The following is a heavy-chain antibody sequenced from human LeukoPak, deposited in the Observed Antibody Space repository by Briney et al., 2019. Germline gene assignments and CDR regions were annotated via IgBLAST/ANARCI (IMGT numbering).Heavy chain of an antibody. CDR2: ISASGLST. D-gene: IGHD1-20*01. V-gene: IGHV3-23*01. CDR1: GFTFSDYA. J-gene: IGHJ4*02. CDR3: AKETSITGAGDF. Sequence: GGSLRLSCVASGFTFSDYAMSWVRQAPGKGLEYVSPISASGLSTYYTDSVRGRFTNSRDNSKNTLYLQMHSLRAEDTAVYYCAKETSITGAGDFWGQGALVTVSS.